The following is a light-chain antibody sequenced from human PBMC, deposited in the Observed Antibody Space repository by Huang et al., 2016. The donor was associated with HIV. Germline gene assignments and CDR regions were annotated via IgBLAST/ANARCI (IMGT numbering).Light chain of an antibody. J-gene: IGKJ3*01. V-gene: IGKV3-11*01. CDR3: QQRTNWPPGFT. Sequence: EIVLTQSPATLSLSPGERAPLSCRASQSVGGYFAWSQQTPGQAPRLLIYDSSNGATGIPARFSGSGSGTYFTLTISSLEPEDFAVYYCQQRTNWPPGFTFGPGTKVDIK. CDR1: QSVGGY. CDR2: DSS.